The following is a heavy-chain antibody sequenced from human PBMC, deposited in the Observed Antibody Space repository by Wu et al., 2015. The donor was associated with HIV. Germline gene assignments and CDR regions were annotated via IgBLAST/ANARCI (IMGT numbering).Heavy chain of an antibody. CDR1: GDGFTSYA. CDR3: ARLQSLHGLYSNADY. V-gene: IGHV1-2*02. J-gene: IGHJ4*02. D-gene: IGHD4-11*01. CDR2: INPNRGGI. Sequence: QVHLVQFGGEVKKPGSSVKVTCKASGDGFTSYAVSWVRQAPGQGLEWMGGINPNRGGIKYAQKFQGRVTMTRDTAVSTAYMELNSLTSDDTAVYYCARLQSLHGLYSNADYWGQGTLVTVSS.